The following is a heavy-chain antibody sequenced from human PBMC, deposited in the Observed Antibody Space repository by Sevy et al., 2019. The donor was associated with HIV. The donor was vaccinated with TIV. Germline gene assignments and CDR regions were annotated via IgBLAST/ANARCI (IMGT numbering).Heavy chain of an antibody. CDR2: ISYDGSNK. V-gene: IGHV3-30-3*01. CDR3: ARDQHDYAGNLRTGWFDP. CDR1: GFTFSSYA. J-gene: IGHJ5*02. D-gene: IGHD4-17*01. Sequence: GGSLRLSCAASGFTFSSYAMHWVRQAPGKGLEWVAVISYDGSNKYYADSVKCRFTISRDNSKNTLYLQVKSLRTEDTAVYYCARDQHDYAGNLRTGWFDPWGQGTLVTVSS.